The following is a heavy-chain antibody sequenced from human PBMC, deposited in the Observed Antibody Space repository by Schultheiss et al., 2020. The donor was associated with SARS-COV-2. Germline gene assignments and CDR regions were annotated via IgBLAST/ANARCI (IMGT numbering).Heavy chain of an antibody. CDR2: INHSGST. J-gene: IGHJ6*03. Sequence: SETLSLTCAVYGGSFSGYYWSWIRQPPGKGLEWIGEINHSGSTNYNPSLKSRVTISVDTSKNQFSLKLSSVTAADTAVYYCARGSDCSSTSCYTARWYYYMDVWGKGTTVTVSS. D-gene: IGHD2-2*02. V-gene: IGHV4-34*01. CDR1: GGSFSGYY. CDR3: ARGSDCSSTSCYTARWYYYMDV.